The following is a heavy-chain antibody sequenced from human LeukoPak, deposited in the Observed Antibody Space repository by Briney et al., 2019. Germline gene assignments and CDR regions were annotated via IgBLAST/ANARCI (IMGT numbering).Heavy chain of an antibody. J-gene: IGHJ4*02. Sequence: LTGGSLRLSCAASGFTFSSYGMHWVRQAPGKGLEWVAVISYDGSNKYYADSVKGRFTISRDNSKNTLYLQMNSLRAEDTAVYYCAKDYYYDSSGYGYWGQGTLVTVSS. CDR2: ISYDGSNK. CDR1: GFTFSSYG. CDR3: AKDYYYDSSGYGY. D-gene: IGHD3-22*01. V-gene: IGHV3-30*18.